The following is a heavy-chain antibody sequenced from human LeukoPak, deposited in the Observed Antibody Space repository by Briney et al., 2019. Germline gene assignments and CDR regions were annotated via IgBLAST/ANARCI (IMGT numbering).Heavy chain of an antibody. D-gene: IGHD1-26*01. Sequence: GGSLRLSCAASGFTFSDYYMSWIRQAPGKGPERVSYISRSGSTIYYAGSVKVRFTISKDNAKNSLYLQMNSLRAEDTAVYYCAREMQWELLFDYWGQGTLVTVSS. CDR1: GFTFSDYY. J-gene: IGHJ4*02. V-gene: IGHV3-11*04. CDR3: AREMQWELLFDY. CDR2: ISRSGSTI.